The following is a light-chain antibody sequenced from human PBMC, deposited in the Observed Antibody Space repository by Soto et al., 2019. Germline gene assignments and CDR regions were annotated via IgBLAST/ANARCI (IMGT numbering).Light chain of an antibody. CDR3: QQRSNWPLLT. V-gene: IGKV3-11*01. Sequence: EIVMTESPATLSVSPGERATLSCGASQNIGTNLVWYQQKPGQAPRLLLYDASNRATGIPARFSGSGSGTDFTLTISSLEPEDFAVYYCQQRSNWPLLTFGGGTKVDI. CDR2: DAS. J-gene: IGKJ4*01. CDR1: QNIGTN.